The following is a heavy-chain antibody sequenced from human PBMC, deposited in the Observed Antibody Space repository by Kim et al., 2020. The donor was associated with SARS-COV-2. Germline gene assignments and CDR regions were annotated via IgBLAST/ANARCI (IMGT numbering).Heavy chain of an antibody. CDR2: IIPIFGTA. Sequence: SVKVSCKASGGTFSSYAISWVRQAPGQGLEWMGGIIPIFGTANYAQKFQGRVTITADESTSTAYMELSSLRSEDTAVYYCASEGYDTAMVPKNDYYYYGMDVWGQGTTVTVSS. D-gene: IGHD5-18*01. CDR1: GGTFSSYA. V-gene: IGHV1-69*13. J-gene: IGHJ6*02. CDR3: ASEGYDTAMVPKNDYYYYGMDV.